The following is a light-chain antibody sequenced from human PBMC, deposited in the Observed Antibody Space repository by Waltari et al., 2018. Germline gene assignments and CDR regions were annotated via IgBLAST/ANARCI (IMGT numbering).Light chain of an antibody. V-gene: IGLV1-40*01. J-gene: IGLJ3*02. CDR1: SSNIGAGYA. CDR3: QCYDSSLSGSV. Sequence: QSVLTQPPSVSGALGQRVTISCTGSSSNIGAGYAVHWYQQLPGTAPKLLIYGNTNRPSGVPDRFSGSKSGTSASLAITGLQAEDEADYYCQCYDSSLSGSVFGGGTKLTVL. CDR2: GNT.